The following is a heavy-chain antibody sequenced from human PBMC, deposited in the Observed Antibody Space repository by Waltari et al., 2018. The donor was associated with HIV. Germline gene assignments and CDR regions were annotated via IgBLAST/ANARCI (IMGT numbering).Heavy chain of an antibody. CDR1: GPDFGGVC. V-gene: IGHV3-30*03. D-gene: IGHD3-10*01. CDR3: ARDSSQVHWFGESLAL. J-gene: IGHJ4*02. CDR2: ISYDGMKK. Sequence: QVQLVASGGGVVQTGDVLRLPCADPGPDFGGVCMNLVRQAPGKGLEWLAAISYDGMKKYYGDSLRSRLTISRDNSKKTLYLQMNTLRPEDTAIYFCARDSSQVHWFGESLALWGQGTLVIVSS.